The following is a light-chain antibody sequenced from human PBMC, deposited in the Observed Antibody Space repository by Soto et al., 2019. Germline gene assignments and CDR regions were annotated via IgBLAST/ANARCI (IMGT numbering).Light chain of an antibody. J-gene: IGKJ1*01. V-gene: IGKV1-5*01. Sequence: DIQMTQSPSTLPASVGDRVTITCRASQSISNWFAWYQQNPGTAPKVLFDHASNMQGMVPSRFSGSGSGTESTLTSSMLPADDFATYCWQQYNSYSFGQGTKVDI. CDR1: QSISNW. CDR3: QQYNSYS. CDR2: HAS.